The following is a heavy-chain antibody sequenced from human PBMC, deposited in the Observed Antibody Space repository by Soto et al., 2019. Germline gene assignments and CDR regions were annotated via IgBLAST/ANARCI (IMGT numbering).Heavy chain of an antibody. CDR1: GASIISSNW. V-gene: IGHV4-4*02. J-gene: IGHJ6*02. CDR3: ARQGFGVLHGLVDV. Sequence: PSETLSLTCAVSGASIISSNWWSWVRQPPGKGLEWIGEIYHSGSTNYNPSLKGRVTISVDTSKNQFSLTLTSVTAADTVVYYCARQGFGVLHGLVDVWGQGTTVTVSS. CDR2: IYHSGST. D-gene: IGHD3-10*01.